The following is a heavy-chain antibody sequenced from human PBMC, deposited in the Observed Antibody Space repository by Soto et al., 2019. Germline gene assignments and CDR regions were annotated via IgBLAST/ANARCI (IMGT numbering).Heavy chain of an antibody. CDR1: GYTLIGSA. CDR3: ARSAISPYGGLIGPFDY. Sequence: QVQLVQSGGEEKKPGASVKVSCEASGYTLIGSAIHWLRQAPGQRLEWMGWINPGNGNTRYSQKFLGRVTIIKDTSASTVYLELGSLRSEDTAVYYCARSAISPYGGLIGPFDYWGQGNLVTVSS. J-gene: IGHJ4*02. V-gene: IGHV1-3*05. CDR2: INPGNGNT. D-gene: IGHD3-16*02.